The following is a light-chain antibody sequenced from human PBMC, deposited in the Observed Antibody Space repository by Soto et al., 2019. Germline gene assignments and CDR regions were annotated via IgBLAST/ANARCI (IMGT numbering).Light chain of an antibody. CDR1: SSDVGAYNY. V-gene: IGLV2-14*03. J-gene: IGLJ1*01. Sequence: QSALTQPRSVSGSPGQSVTISCTGTSSDVGAYNYVSWYQQQPGKAPKLMIYHVSKRPSGVSDRFSGSKSPSTVSLTISGLQAEDEADYYCSSYTSSSTPYVFGTGTKVTVL. CDR3: SSYTSSSTPYV. CDR2: HVS.